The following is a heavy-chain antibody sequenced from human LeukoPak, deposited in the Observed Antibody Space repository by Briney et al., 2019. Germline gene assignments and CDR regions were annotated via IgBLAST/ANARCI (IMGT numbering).Heavy chain of an antibody. CDR1: GFTFSSYG. CDR2: ISYDGSNK. Sequence: GGSLRLSCAASGFTFSSYGMHWVRQAPGRGLEWVAVISYDGSNKYYADSVKGRFTISRDNSKNTLYLQMNSLRAEDTAVYYCARGGRFSDDAFDIWGQGTMVTVSS. D-gene: IGHD3-16*01. V-gene: IGHV3-30*03. CDR3: ARGGRFSDDAFDI. J-gene: IGHJ3*02.